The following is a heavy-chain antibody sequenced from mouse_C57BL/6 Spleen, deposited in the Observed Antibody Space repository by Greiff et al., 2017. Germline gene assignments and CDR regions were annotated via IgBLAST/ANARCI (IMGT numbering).Heavy chain of an antibody. V-gene: IGHV1-55*01. Sequence: VKLQQPGAELVKPGASVKMSCKASGYTFTSYWITWVKQRPGQGLEWIGDIYPGSGSTNYNEKFKSKATLTVDTSSSTAYMQLSSLTSEDSAVYYCARDDYDGGAMDYWGQGTSVTVSS. J-gene: IGHJ4*01. D-gene: IGHD2-4*01. CDR1: GYTFTSYW. CDR3: ARDDYDGGAMDY. CDR2: IYPGSGST.